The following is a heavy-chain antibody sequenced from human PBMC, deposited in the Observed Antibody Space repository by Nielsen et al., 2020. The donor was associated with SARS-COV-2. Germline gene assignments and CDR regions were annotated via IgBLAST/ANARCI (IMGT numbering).Heavy chain of an antibody. CDR2: TSASGAST. V-gene: IGHV3-23*01. Sequence: GGSLRLSCAASGFTFNIYAMAGSRRAPGRGLEWVSGTSASGASTNYADSVKGRFSISRENSRNTLYLQMNSVRVEDTAIYFCAKYDVVRGDAYDIWGQGTVVTVSS. J-gene: IGHJ3*02. CDR3: AKYDVVRGDAYDI. CDR1: GFTFNIYA. D-gene: IGHD3-10*01.